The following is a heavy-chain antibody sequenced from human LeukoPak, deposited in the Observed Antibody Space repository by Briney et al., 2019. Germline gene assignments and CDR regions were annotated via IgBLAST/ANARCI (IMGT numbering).Heavy chain of an antibody. CDR2: LSGSGGST. D-gene: IGHD2/OR15-2a*01. V-gene: IGHV3-23*01. J-gene: IGHJ6*03. CDR3: AKGTGLSYYYYYYMDV. Sequence: GGSLSLSFAASGFTFTTYPMSWVRQAPGKGLSGFSVLSGSGGSTYYADSVKGRFTISRDNSKNTLYLQMNSLRAEDTAVYYCAKGTGLSYYYYYYMDVWGKGTTVTVSS. CDR1: GFTFTTYP.